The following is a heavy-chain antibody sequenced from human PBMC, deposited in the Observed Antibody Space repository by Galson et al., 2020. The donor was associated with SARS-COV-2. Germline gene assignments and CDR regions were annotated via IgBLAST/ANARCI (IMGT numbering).Heavy chain of an antibody. V-gene: IGHV4-4*07. CDR2: IFSRDNI. J-gene: IGHJ4*02. CDR3: ARGTPYDSPYYHFYDS. D-gene: IGHD3-22*01. Sequence: SETLSLTCNVSGGSITGYYWTWIRQPAGRGLEWIGRIFSRDNIFYSTSLRTRVSMSLDTSKNQFSLRLTSVTAADTAVYFCARGTPYDSPYYHFYDSWGQGTLVIVSS. CDR1: GGSITGYY.